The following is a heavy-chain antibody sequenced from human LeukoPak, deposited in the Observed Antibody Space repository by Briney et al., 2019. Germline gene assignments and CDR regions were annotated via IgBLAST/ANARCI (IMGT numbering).Heavy chain of an antibody. CDR1: GFTFSSYA. Sequence: GGSLRLSCAASGFTFSSYAMHWVRQAPGKGLEWVAVISYDGSNKYYADSVKGRFTISRDNSKNTLYLQMNSLRAEDTAVYYCARKSRDGYNGFDYWGQGTLATVSS. D-gene: IGHD5-24*01. CDR3: ARKSRDGYNGFDY. J-gene: IGHJ4*02. V-gene: IGHV3-30-3*01. CDR2: ISYDGSNK.